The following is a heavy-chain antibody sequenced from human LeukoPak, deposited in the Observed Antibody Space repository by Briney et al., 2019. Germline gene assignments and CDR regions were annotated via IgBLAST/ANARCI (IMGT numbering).Heavy chain of an antibody. CDR1: GGSFSGYY. D-gene: IGHD5-12*01. CDR3: ARAGYSGYEVGLNYYYMDV. Sequence: SETLSLTCAVYGGSFSGYYWSWIRQPPGKGLEWIGEINHSGSTNYNPSLKSRVTISVDTSKNQFSLKLSSVTAADTAVYYCARAGYSGYEVGLNYYYMDVWGKGTTVTVSS. V-gene: IGHV4-34*09. CDR2: INHSGST. J-gene: IGHJ6*03.